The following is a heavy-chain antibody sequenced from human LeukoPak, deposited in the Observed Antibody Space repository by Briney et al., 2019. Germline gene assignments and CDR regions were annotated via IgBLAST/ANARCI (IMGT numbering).Heavy chain of an antibody. D-gene: IGHD2-2*01. Sequence: ASVKVSCKVSGYTLTELSMHWVRQAPGKGLEWMGGFDPEDGGTIYAQKFQGRVTMTEDTSTDTAYMELSSLRSDDTAVYYCATGGDCSSTTCGTYYYYAMDVWGQGTTVTVSS. CDR3: ATGGDCSSTTCGTYYYYAMDV. CDR1: GYTLTELS. J-gene: IGHJ6*02. V-gene: IGHV1-24*01. CDR2: FDPEDGGT.